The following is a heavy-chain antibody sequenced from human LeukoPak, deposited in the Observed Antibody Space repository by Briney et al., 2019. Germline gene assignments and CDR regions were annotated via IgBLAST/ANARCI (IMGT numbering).Heavy chain of an antibody. CDR2: INPSGGST. CDR1: GYTFTSYY. J-gene: IGHJ4*02. Sequence: PTASVKVSCKASGYTFTSYYMHWVRQAPGQGLEWMGIINPSGGSTSYAQKFQGRVTMTRDTSTSTVYMELSSLRSEDTAVYYCARAGGLTMIVVVLDCWGQGTLVTVSS. V-gene: IGHV1-46*01. CDR3: ARAGGLTMIVVVLDC. D-gene: IGHD3-22*01.